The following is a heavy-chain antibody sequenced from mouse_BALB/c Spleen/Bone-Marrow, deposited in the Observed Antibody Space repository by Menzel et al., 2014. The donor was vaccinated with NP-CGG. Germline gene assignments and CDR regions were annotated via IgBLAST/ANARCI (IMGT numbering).Heavy chain of an antibody. CDR1: GYTFTSYW. D-gene: IGHD1-1*01. V-gene: IGHV1-69*02. Sequence: QVQLQQSGAELVRPGASVKLSCRASGYTFTSYWINWVKQRPGQGLEWIGNIYPSDSYTNYNQRFKDKATLTVDKSSSTAYLHLSSQTSEDCAVYYCTRYGNSHYYAMDYWGQGTSVTVSS. CDR2: IYPSDSYT. CDR3: TRYGNSHYYAMDY. J-gene: IGHJ4*01.